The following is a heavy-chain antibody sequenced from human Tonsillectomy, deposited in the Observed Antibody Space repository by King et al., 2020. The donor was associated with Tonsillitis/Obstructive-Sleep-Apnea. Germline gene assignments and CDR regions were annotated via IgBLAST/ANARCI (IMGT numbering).Heavy chain of an antibody. D-gene: IGHD4-17*01. J-gene: IGHJ4*02. Sequence: QLVQSGSELKKPGASVKVSCKASGYTFSNYVMNWVRQAPGQGLEWMGWFNTNTGNPTYAQGFTGRFVFSLDTSVSTAYLQITSLKAEDTAVYYCARSHDYGDPPFDYWGQGTLVTVSS. CDR3: ARSHDYGDPPFDY. CDR1: GYTFSNYV. CDR2: FNTNTGNP. V-gene: IGHV7-4-1*02.